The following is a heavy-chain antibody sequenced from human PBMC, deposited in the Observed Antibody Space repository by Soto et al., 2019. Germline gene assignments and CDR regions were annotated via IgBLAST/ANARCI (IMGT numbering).Heavy chain of an antibody. J-gene: IGHJ6*02. V-gene: IGHV1-2*04. CDR3: SRGDSTDCSNGVCSFFYNHDMDV. CDR2: INPKSGGT. D-gene: IGHD2-8*01. Sequence: GASVKVSCKASGYSFTDYHIHWVRQAPGQGLEWLGRINPKSGGTSTAQKFQGWVTMTTDTSISTASMELTRLTSDETPIYYCSRGDSTDCSNGVCSFFYNHDMDVWGRVTTVTVSS. CDR1: GYSFTDYH.